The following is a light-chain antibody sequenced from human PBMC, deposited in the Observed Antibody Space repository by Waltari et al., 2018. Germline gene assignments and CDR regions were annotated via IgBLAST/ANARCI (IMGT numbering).Light chain of an antibody. CDR1: SSDVGGYNY. Sequence: QSALTQPASVSGSPGQSITISCTGTSSDVGGYNYVSWYQQHPGKAPKLMIYECGNRPSGVSNRFAGSKSGNTASLTISGLQAEDEADYYCSSYTSSSTLEVVFGGGTKLTVL. J-gene: IGLJ2*01. CDR2: ECG. V-gene: IGLV2-14*01. CDR3: SSYTSSSTLEVV.